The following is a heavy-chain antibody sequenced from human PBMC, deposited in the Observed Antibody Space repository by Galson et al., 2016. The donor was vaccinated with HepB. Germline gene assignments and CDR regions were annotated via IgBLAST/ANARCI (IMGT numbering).Heavy chain of an antibody. CDR1: GGSVSSTSYS. D-gene: IGHD4-17*01. Sequence: SETLSLTCTVSGGSVSSTSYSWGWIRQPPGKGLEWIGSLKNSWSTQFNPSLKSRVTISVDTSRNQLSLRLTSVTAADTAVYYCARVRNDYGDYFDSWGQGTLVTVSS. J-gene: IGHJ4*02. V-gene: IGHV4-39*07. CDR3: ARVRNDYGDYFDS. CDR2: LKNSWST.